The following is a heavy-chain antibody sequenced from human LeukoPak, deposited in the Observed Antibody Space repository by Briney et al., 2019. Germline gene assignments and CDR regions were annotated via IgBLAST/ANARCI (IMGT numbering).Heavy chain of an antibody. J-gene: IGHJ4*02. D-gene: IGHD5-12*01. CDR1: GGTFSSYA. Sequence: SVKVSCKASGGTFSSYAIGWVRQAPGQGLEWMGGIIPIFGTANYAQKFQGRVTITTDESTSTAYMELSSLRSEDTAVYYCAKDVDMVPTIASRFDSWGQGTLVTVSS. V-gene: IGHV1-69*05. CDR3: AKDVDMVPTIASRFDS. CDR2: IIPIFGTA.